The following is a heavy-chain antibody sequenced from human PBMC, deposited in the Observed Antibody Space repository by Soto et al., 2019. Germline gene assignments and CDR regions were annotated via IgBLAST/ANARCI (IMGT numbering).Heavy chain of an antibody. Sequence: EVPLVESGGGLVQQGGSLRLSCAASGFTVSTKYMSWVLQAPGKGLEWVSVIYSGGSTFYADSVRGRFTISRDNSKIAVNLQLNSLRAEDTAVYYCARDPWAADYWGQGTLVTVAS. V-gene: IGHV3-66*01. D-gene: IGHD3-16*01. CDR3: ARDPWAADY. CDR1: GFTVSTKY. CDR2: IYSGGST. J-gene: IGHJ4*02.